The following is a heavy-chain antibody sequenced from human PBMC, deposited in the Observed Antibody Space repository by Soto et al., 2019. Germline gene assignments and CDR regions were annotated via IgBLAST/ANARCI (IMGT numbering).Heavy chain of an antibody. CDR2: IYYSDST. J-gene: IGHJ4*02. Sequence: PSETLSLTCTVSGGSISSSSYYWGWIRQPPGKGLEWIGNIYYSDSTYYNPSLKSRVTISVDTSKNQFSLKLSSATAADTAVYYCARFKLRFLAFDYWGQGTLVTVS. CDR1: GGSISSSSYY. V-gene: IGHV4-39*01. CDR3: ARFKLRFLAFDY. D-gene: IGHD3-3*01.